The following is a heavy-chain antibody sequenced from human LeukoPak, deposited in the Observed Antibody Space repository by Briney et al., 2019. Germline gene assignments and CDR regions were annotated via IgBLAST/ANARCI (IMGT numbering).Heavy chain of an antibody. CDR3: ARAEVGAFFVDY. CDR2: IKQDGSEK. CDR1: GFTFSSYW. V-gene: IGHV3-7*01. Sequence: PGGSLRLSCAASGFTFSSYWMSWVRQSPGEGVEWVANIKQDGSEKYYVDSVTGRFTISRDNAKNSLYLQMNSLRAEDTAVYYCARAEVGAFFVDYWGQGTLVTVSS. D-gene: IGHD1-26*01. J-gene: IGHJ4*02.